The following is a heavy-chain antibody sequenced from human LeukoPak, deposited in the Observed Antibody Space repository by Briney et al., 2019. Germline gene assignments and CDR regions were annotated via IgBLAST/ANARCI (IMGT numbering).Heavy chain of an antibody. D-gene: IGHD6-13*01. CDR1: GYTFTSYA. CDR3: ARDVAAGNAFDI. V-gene: IGHV1-3*01. CDR2: INAGNGNT. Sequence: ASVKVSCKASGYTFTSYAMHWVRQAPGQRLEWMGWINAGNGNTKYSQKFQGRVTITRDTSASTAYMELSSLRSEDTAVYYCARDVAAGNAFDIWGPRDNGHRLF. J-gene: IGHJ3*02.